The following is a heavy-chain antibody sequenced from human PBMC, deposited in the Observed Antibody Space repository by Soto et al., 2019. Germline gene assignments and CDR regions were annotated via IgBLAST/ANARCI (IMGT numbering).Heavy chain of an antibody. CDR1: GGSVTNSSYY. V-gene: IGHV4-39*01. Sequence: SETLSLTCTVSGGSVTNSSYYWGWIRQSPGKGLEWIGSVYYRGRSYSKSSVKSRVTISVDTSKNQFSLNFNSVTASDTAFYYCVSQRTTVLTQAYFDYWGPGALVTVS. J-gene: IGHJ4*02. CDR3: VSQRTTVLTQAYFDY. D-gene: IGHD4-17*01. CDR2: VYYRGRS.